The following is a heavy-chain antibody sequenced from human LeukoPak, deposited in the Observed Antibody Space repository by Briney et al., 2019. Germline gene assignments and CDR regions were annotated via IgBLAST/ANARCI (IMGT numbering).Heavy chain of an antibody. Sequence: ASVKVSCKASGYTFTSYGISWVQQAPGQGLEWMGWISAYSGNTNYAQKLQGRVTMTTDTSTSTAYMELSSLRSEDTAVYYCARGISGYGYYYGMDVWGQGTTVTVSS. J-gene: IGHJ6*02. V-gene: IGHV1-18*01. CDR1: GYTFTSYG. CDR3: ARGISGYGYYYGMDV. D-gene: IGHD5-18*01. CDR2: ISAYSGNT.